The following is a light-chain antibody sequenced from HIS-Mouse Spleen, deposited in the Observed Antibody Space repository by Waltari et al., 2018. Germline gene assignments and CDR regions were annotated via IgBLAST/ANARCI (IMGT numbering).Light chain of an antibody. CDR2: DDS. V-gene: IGLV3-21*03. J-gene: IGLJ2*01. Sequence: SYVLTQPPSVSVAPGKPARITCGGNHIGSKSVHSYQQKPGQAPVLVVYDDSDRPSGIPERFSGSNSGNTATLTISRVEAGDEADYYCQVWDSSSDHVVFGGGTKLTVL. CDR3: QVWDSSSDHVV. CDR1: HIGSKS.